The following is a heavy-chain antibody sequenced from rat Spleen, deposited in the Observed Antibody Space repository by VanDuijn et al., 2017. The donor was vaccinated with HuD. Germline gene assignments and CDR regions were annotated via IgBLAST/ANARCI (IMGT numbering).Heavy chain of an antibody. CDR3: ARLGGLRNWFAY. CDR1: GFTFSNYD. J-gene: IGHJ3*01. CDR2: IIYDGSRT. D-gene: IGHD4-3*01. Sequence: EVQLVESGGGLVQPGRSLKLSCAASGFTFSNYDMAWVRQTPTKGLEWVATIIYDGSRTYYRDSVKGRFTISRDNAKSTLYLQMDSLRSEDTATYFCARLGGLRNWFAYWGQGNLVTVSS. V-gene: IGHV5-29*01.